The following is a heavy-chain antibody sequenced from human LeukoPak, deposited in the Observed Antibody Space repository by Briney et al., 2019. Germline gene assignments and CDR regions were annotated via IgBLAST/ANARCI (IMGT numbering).Heavy chain of an antibody. CDR3: TRRSGSYLNDY. D-gene: IGHD1-26*01. CDR1: GFTFSGSA. V-gene: IGHV3-73*01. CDR2: IRSKANNYAT. Sequence: GGSLRLSCAASGFTFSGSAMPWVRQASGKGLEWVGRIRSKANNYATAYAASVTGRFTISRDDSKNTVYLQMNSLRTEDTAVYYCTRRSGSYLNDYWGQGTLVTVSS. J-gene: IGHJ4*02.